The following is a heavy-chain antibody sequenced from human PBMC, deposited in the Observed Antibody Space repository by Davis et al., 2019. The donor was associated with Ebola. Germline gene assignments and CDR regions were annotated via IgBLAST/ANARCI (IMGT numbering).Heavy chain of an antibody. CDR1: GFTFSSNY. V-gene: IGHV3-53*04. Sequence: GESLKISCAASGFTFSSNYMSWVRQAPGKGLEWVSVIYSGGSTYYADSVKGRFTISRHNSKNTLYLQMNSLRAEDTAVYYCASLDSSGWGLDYWGQGTLVTVSS. J-gene: IGHJ4*02. CDR2: IYSGGST. D-gene: IGHD6-19*01. CDR3: ASLDSSGWGLDY.